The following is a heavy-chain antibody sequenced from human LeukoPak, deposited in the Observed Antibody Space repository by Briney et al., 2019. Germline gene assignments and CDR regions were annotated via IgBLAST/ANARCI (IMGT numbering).Heavy chain of an antibody. CDR3: ARSYSRFYYYYMDV. CDR2: IYHSGST. Sequence: PSETLSLTCAVYGGSFSGYYWGWIRQPPGKGLEWIGSIYHSGSTYYNPSLKSRVTISVDTSKNQFSLKLSSVIAADTAVYYCARSYSRFYYYYMDVWGKGTTVTISS. D-gene: IGHD6-13*01. J-gene: IGHJ6*03. V-gene: IGHV4-38-2*01. CDR1: GGSFSGYY.